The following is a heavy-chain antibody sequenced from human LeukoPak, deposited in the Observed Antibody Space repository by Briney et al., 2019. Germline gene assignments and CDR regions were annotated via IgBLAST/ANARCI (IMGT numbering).Heavy chain of an antibody. J-gene: IGHJ4*02. V-gene: IGHV4-59*01. CDR2: IYYSGST. Sequence: PSETLSLTCTVSGGSISNYYWSWIRQPPGKGLEWIGYIYYSGSTNYNPSLKSRVTISVDTSKNQFSLKLSSVTAADTAVYYCAREGIYDNYYDSSGYHYWGQGTLVTVSS. CDR3: AREGIYDNYYDSSGYHY. CDR1: GGSISNYY. D-gene: IGHD3-22*01.